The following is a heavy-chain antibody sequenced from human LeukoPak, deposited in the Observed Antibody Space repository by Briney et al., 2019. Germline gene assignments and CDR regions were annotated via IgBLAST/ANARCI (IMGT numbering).Heavy chain of an antibody. J-gene: IGHJ4*02. D-gene: IGHD2-15*01. CDR1: GGSISSYY. Sequence: SETLSLPCTVSGGSISSYYWSWIRQPPGQGLEWIGYISDSGSTNYNPLLKSRITISGDTPGNQVSLKLSSVTAADTAVYYCARKISYISVFDYWGQGTLVTVSS. CDR2: ISDSGST. CDR3: ARKISYISVFDY. V-gene: IGHV4-59*01.